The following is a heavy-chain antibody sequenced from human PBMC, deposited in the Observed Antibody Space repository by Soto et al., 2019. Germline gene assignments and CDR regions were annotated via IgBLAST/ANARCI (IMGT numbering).Heavy chain of an antibody. J-gene: IGHJ4*02. V-gene: IGHV4-31*03. Sequence: PSETLSLTCTVSGGSISSGGYYWSWIRQHPGKGLEWIGYIYYSGSTYYNPSLKSRVTISVDTSKNQFSLKLSSVTAADTAVYYCARAQSLRIYYFDYWGQGTLVTVSS. CDR2: IYYSGST. CDR1: GGSISSGGYY. CDR3: ARAQSLRIYYFDY.